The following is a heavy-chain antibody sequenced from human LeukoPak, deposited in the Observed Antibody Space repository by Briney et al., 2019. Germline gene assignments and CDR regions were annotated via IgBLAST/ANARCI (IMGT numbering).Heavy chain of an antibody. V-gene: IGHV1-18*01. CDR3: ASTFCSGGSCYNGAFDI. J-gene: IGHJ3*02. CDR1: GYTFTGYG. CDR2: ISAYNGNT. Sequence: ASVKVSCKASGYTFTGYGISWVRQAPGQGLEWMGWISAYNGNTNYAQKLQGRVTMTTDTSTSTAYMELRSLRSDDTAVYYCASTFCSGGSCYNGAFDIWGQGTMVTVSS. D-gene: IGHD2-15*01.